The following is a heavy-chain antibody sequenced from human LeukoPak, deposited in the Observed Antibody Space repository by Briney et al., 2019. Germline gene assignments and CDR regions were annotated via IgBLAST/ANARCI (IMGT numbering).Heavy chain of an antibody. D-gene: IGHD3-9*01. V-gene: IGHV1-24*01. J-gene: IGHJ5*02. CDR3: ARDYATTIHNWFDP. CDR1: GYTLTVLS. CDR2: FDPEDGET. Sequence: ASVKVSCKVSGYTLTVLSMHWVRQAPGKGLEWMGGFDPEDGETIYAQKFQGRVTMTEDTSTDTAYMELSSLRSEDTAVYYCARDYATTIHNWFDPWGQGTLVTVSS.